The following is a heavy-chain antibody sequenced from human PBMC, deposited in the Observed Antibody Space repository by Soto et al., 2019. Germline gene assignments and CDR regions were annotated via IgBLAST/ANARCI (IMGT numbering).Heavy chain of an antibody. D-gene: IGHD4-17*01. CDR3: ARGYGDYVSDY. Sequence: PSETLSLTCTFSGGSISSYYWSWIRQPPGKGLEWIGYIYYSGSTNYNPALKSRVTISVDTSKNQFSLKLSSVTAADTAVYYCARGYGDYVSDYWGQGTLVTVSS. J-gene: IGHJ4*02. V-gene: IGHV4-59*01. CDR2: IYYSGST. CDR1: GGSISSYY.